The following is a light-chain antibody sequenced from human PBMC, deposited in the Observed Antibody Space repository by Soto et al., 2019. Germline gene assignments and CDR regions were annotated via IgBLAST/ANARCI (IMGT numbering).Light chain of an antibody. CDR3: QQYYSIPYT. J-gene: IGKJ2*01. Sequence: DIVMTQSPDSLAVSLCERATINCRSSQSVLYSSNSKNYLAWYQQKPGQPPKLLIYWASTRESGVPDRFSGSGSGTDFALTISSLQAEDVAVYYCQQYYSIPYTFGQGTKLEIK. V-gene: IGKV4-1*01. CDR2: WAS. CDR1: QSVLYSSNSKNY.